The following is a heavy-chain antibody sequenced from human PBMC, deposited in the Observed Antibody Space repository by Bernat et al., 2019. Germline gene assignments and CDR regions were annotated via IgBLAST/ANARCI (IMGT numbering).Heavy chain of an antibody. CDR1: GGTFSNYV. CDR2: ITPIFRRH. V-gene: IGHV1-69*01. CDR3: ARGSSDCASSSCPYDY. Sequence: QVQLVQSGAEVKKPGSSVKGSCNASGGTFSNYVVNWLRQAPGQGLVWMGGITPIFRRHNYAQKFQGRVMITADQSTNTDYMGLSSLRADDTAVYYWARGSSDCASSSCPYDYWGQGTLVTVSA. D-gene: IGHD2-15*01. J-gene: IGHJ4*02.